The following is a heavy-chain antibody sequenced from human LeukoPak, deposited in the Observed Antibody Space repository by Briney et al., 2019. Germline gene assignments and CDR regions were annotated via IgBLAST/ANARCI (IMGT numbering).Heavy chain of an antibody. CDR1: GFTFISYS. J-gene: IGHJ5*02. Sequence: GGSLRLSCAASGFTFISYSINWVRQAPGKGLKWVSAITSISSYIYYADSVNGRFTISIDNAKNSLYLQMNILNTEHTSVYYCAREYCSSTRCDSNWFDPWGQGTLVNVSS. CDR2: ITSISSYI. D-gene: IGHD2-2*01. V-gene: IGHV3-21*01. CDR3: AREYCSSTRCDSNWFDP.